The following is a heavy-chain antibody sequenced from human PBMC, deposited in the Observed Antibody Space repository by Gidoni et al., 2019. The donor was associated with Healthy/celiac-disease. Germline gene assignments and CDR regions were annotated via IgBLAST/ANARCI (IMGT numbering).Heavy chain of an antibody. J-gene: IGHJ6*04. V-gene: IGHV3-9*01. D-gene: IGHD3-10*01. Sequence: EVQLVESGGGLVQPGRSLRLSCAASGFTFDDYAMHWVRQAPGKGLEWVSGISWNSGSIGYADSVKGRFTISRDNAKNSLYLQMNSLRAEDTALYYCAKDGALFGFGRMDVWGKGTTVTVSS. CDR1: GFTFDDYA. CDR2: ISWNSGSI. CDR3: AKDGALFGFGRMDV.